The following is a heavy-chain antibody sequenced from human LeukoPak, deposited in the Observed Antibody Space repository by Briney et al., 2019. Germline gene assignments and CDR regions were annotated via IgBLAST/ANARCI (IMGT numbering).Heavy chain of an antibody. CDR1: GASISSYY. CDR3: ARYRQGTSGNDY. Sequence: SETLSLTCTVSGASISSYYWSWIRQPPGKGLEWIGYIYYTGSTKYNPSLKSRVSFSVDTSKNQFSLRLTSVTAADTAVYYCARYRQGTSGNDYWGQGTLVTVSS. D-gene: IGHD2-8*01. V-gene: IGHV4-59*01. CDR2: IYYTGST. J-gene: IGHJ4*02.